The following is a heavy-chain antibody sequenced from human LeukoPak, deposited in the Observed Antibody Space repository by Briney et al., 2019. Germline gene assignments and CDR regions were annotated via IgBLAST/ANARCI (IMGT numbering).Heavy chain of an antibody. CDR1: GYTFTSYG. D-gene: IGHD2-15*01. Sequence: ASVKVSCKASGYTFTSYGISWVRRAPGQGLEWMGWISAYNGNTNYAQKLQGRVTMTTDTSTSTAYMELRSLRSDDTAVYYCAREGYCSGGSCYSYYYYGMDVWGQGTTVTVSS. J-gene: IGHJ6*02. CDR3: AREGYCSGGSCYSYYYYGMDV. CDR2: ISAYNGNT. V-gene: IGHV1-18*01.